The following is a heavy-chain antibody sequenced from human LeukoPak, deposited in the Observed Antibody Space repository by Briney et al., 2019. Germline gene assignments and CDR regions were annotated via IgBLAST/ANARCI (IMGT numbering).Heavy chain of an antibody. Sequence: AGSLTLSCAASGFSFSSYWMPWVRQAQGKGMVWVSRIHSDGSSTSYADSVKVRFTISRDNAKNSLYLQMDSLRAEDTAVYDCARMGVGTAMVSYYYGMDVWGQGTTVTVSS. J-gene: IGHJ6*02. D-gene: IGHD5-18*01. V-gene: IGHV3-74*01. CDR2: IHSDGSST. CDR1: GFSFSSYW. CDR3: ARMGVGTAMVSYYYGMDV.